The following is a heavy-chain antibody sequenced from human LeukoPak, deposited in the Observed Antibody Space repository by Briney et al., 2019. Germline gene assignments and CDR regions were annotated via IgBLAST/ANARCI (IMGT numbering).Heavy chain of an antibody. Sequence: PTGRSLRLSCAASGFTFSSDWMHWVRQAPGKGLVWVSRINGDGSSTSHANSVKGRFTISRDNAKNTLFLQINSLRVEDTAVYYCAREYRNCGHYWGQGTMASLSS. CDR3: AREYRNCGHY. CDR1: GFTFSSDW. D-gene: IGHD2-21*01. CDR2: INGDGSST. V-gene: IGHV3-74*01. J-gene: IGHJ4*02.